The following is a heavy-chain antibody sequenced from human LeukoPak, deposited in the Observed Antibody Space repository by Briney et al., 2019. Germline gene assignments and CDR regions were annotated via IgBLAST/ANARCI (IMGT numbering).Heavy chain of an antibody. CDR3: AREGYYYDSSGYHDY. CDR2: ISSSSSTI. Sequence: GGSLRLSCAASGFTFSSYSMNWVRQAPGKGLEWVSYISSSSSTIYYADSVKGRFTISRDNAKNSLHLQMNSLRAEDTAVYYCAREGYYYDSSGYHDYWGQGTLVTVSS. V-gene: IGHV3-48*01. CDR1: GFTFSSYS. J-gene: IGHJ4*02. D-gene: IGHD3-22*01.